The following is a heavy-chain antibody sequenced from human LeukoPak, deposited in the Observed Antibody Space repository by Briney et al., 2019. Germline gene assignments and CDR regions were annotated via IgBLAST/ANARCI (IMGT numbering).Heavy chain of an antibody. CDR2: IKQDGSEK. CDR1: GYTCSMYR. V-gene: IGHV3-7*05. CDR3: ARVQPWSYFDY. Sequence: GGSLRLSCAASGYTCSMYRMLWVRQAPGKGLEWVASIKQDGSEKFYVDSVKGRFNFSRDNAKNSLYLQMNSLRAEDTAVYYCARVQPWSYFDYWGQGTLVTVSS. D-gene: IGHD1-1*01. J-gene: IGHJ4*02.